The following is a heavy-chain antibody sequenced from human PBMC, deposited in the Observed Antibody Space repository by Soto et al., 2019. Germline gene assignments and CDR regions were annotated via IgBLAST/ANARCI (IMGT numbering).Heavy chain of an antibody. CDR2: IYYSGST. Sequence: PSETLSLTCTVSGGSISSGGYYWSWIRQHPGKGLEWIGYIYYSGSTYYNPSLKSRVTISVDTSKNQFSLKLSSVTAADTAVYYCARAALVSKRGYSGYVADFDYWGQGTLVTVSS. CDR3: ARAALVSKRGYSGYVADFDY. J-gene: IGHJ4*02. V-gene: IGHV4-31*03. CDR1: GGSISSGGYY. D-gene: IGHD5-12*01.